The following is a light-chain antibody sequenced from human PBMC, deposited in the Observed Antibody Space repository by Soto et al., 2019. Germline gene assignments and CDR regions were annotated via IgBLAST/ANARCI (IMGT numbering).Light chain of an antibody. V-gene: IGLV1-44*01. Sequence: VLTQPPSASGTPGQRITISCSGSSSNIGDNPVNWYQQLPGAAPKLLIYINDQRPSGVPDRFSGSKSGTSASLAISGLQPEDEADYYCAAWDDSLSALFGTGTKVTVL. CDR3: AAWDDSLSAL. CDR2: IND. CDR1: SSNIGDNP. J-gene: IGLJ1*01.